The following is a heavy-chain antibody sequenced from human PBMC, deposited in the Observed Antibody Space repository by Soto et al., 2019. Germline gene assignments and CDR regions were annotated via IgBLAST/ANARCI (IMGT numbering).Heavy chain of an antibody. J-gene: IGHJ3*02. V-gene: IGHV1-8*01. D-gene: IGHD2-15*01. CDR2: MNPKSGNT. Sequence: HVQMVQSGAEVKKPVASVKVSCRASGYSFTSYDVNWVRQATGQGLEWMGWMNPKSGNTAFAEKFQGRVTMTRDTPISTAYMELSGLTSEDTAVYYCARYPYTSYCSDGSCSYDAFDIWGQGTVVTVSS. CDR3: ARYPYTSYCSDGSCSYDAFDI. CDR1: GYSFTSYD.